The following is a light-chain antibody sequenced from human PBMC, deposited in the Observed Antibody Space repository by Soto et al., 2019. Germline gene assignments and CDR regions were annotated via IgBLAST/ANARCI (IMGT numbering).Light chain of an antibody. J-gene: IGKJ1*01. CDR1: QGISNY. CDR3: QKYNSAPQGIL. CDR2: AES. V-gene: IGKV1-27*01. Sequence: DIQMTQSPSSLSASVGDRVTITCRASQGISNYLAWYQQKPGKVPKLLIYAESTLQSGVPSRFSGSGSGTDFNFTINGLQPENVATYYCQKYNSAPQGILFGKRTKVEIK.